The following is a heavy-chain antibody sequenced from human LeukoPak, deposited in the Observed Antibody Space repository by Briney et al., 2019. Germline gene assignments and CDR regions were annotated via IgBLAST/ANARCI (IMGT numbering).Heavy chain of an antibody. CDR3: AREGQYFDWLLSTDLFDY. D-gene: IGHD3-9*01. J-gene: IGHJ4*02. Sequence: GRSLRLSCAASGFTSSSYGMHWVRQAPGKGLEWVAVICYDGSNKYYADSVKGRFTISRDNSKNTLYLQMNSLRAEDTAVYYCAREGQYFDWLLSTDLFDYWGQGTLVTVSS. CDR2: ICYDGSNK. CDR1: GFTSSSYG. V-gene: IGHV3-33*01.